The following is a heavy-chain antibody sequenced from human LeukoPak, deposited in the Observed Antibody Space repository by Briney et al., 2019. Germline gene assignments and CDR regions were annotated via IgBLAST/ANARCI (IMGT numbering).Heavy chain of an antibody. CDR2: ISYDGSNK. D-gene: IGHD3-22*01. CDR3: ARGRPISITMIVVVISDAFDI. Sequence: GGSLRLSCAASGFTFSSYAMHWVRQAPGKGLEWVAVISYDGSNKYYADSVKGRFTISRDNSKNTPYLQMNSLRAEDTAVYYCARGRPISITMIVVVISDAFDIWGQGTMVTVSS. V-gene: IGHV3-30-3*01. J-gene: IGHJ3*02. CDR1: GFTFSSYA.